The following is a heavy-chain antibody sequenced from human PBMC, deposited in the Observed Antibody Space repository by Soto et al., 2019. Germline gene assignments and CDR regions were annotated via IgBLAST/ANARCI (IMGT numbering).Heavy chain of an antibody. CDR3: ARNVGPAAIFDI. CDR2: IWYDGSNK. CDR1: GFTFSSYG. Sequence: QVQLVESGGGVVQPGRSLRLSCAASGFTFSSYGMHWVRQAPGKGLEWVAVIWYDGSNKYYADSVKGRFTISRDNSKNTLYLQMNSLRAEDTAVYYCARNVGPAAIFDIWGQGTMVTVSS. V-gene: IGHV3-33*01. D-gene: IGHD2-2*01. J-gene: IGHJ3*02.